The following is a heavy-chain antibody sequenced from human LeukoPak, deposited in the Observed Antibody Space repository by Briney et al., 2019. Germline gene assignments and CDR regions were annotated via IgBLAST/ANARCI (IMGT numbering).Heavy chain of an antibody. V-gene: IGHV4-34*01. Sequence: SETLSLTCAVYGGSFSGYYWSWLRQPPGKGLEWLGEINHSGSTNYNPSLKSRVTISVDTSKNQFSLKLSSVTAADTAVYYCARDRSGSYYVRFDYWGQGTLVTVSS. CDR1: GGSFSGYY. CDR3: ARDRSGSYYVRFDY. CDR2: INHSGST. J-gene: IGHJ4*02. D-gene: IGHD1-26*01.